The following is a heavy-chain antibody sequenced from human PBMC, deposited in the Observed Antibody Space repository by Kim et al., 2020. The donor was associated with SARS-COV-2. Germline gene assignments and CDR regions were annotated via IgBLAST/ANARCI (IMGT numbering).Heavy chain of an antibody. CDR2: ISPYTGNI. CDR3: ARHTGAFLFYFDY. J-gene: IGHJ4*02. Sequence: ASVKVSCKAYGYTFTSYCISWVRQAPGQGLVWMGWISPYTGNINYAQKFQGRVTMTTDTSTSTAYMEVTTLRSDDTAVYYCARHTGAFLFYFDYWCQGTL. V-gene: IGHV1-18*01. CDR1: GYTFTSYC. D-gene: IGHD7-27*01.